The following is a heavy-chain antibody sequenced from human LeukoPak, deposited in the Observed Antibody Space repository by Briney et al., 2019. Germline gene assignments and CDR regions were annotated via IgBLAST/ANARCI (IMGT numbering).Heavy chain of an antibody. Sequence: PGGSLRLSCAASEFTVSSNYMSWVRQAPGKGLEWVSVIYSGGSTYYADSVKGRFTISRDNSKNTLYLQMNSLRAEDTAVYYCARSPAGYSSLSPFDYWGQGTLVTVSS. CDR2: IYSGGST. CDR3: ARSPAGYSSLSPFDY. V-gene: IGHV3-53*01. CDR1: EFTVSSNY. D-gene: IGHD6-19*01. J-gene: IGHJ4*02.